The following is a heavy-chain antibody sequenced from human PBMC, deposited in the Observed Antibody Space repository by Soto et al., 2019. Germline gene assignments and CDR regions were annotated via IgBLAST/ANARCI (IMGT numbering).Heavy chain of an antibody. CDR1: GFTFDDNA. D-gene: IGHD3-16*01. CDR2: NNWKSDI. Sequence: PGGSLTLFCAVSGFTFDDNAMHWVRQAPANGLAWVSGNNWKSDIGYADSVKGRFTISRDNAENSLYLQMNSLRAEDTALYYCAISQDRGGRTTFIYWGQGTQGTVSA. J-gene: IGHJ4*02. CDR3: AISQDRGGRTTFIY. V-gene: IGHV3-9*01.